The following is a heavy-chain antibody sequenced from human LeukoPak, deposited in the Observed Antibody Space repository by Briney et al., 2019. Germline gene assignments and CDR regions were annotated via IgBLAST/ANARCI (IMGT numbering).Heavy chain of an antibody. J-gene: IGHJ4*02. Sequence: GGSLRLSCAASGFTISSNYMSWVRQAPGRGLEWVSVIYSGDRTYYPDSVKGRFTISRDNSKNTLYLQMNSLGAEDTAVYYCAKGWEPQYYFDYWGQGTLVTVSS. V-gene: IGHV3-66*01. D-gene: IGHD1-26*01. CDR2: IYSGDRT. CDR1: GFTISSNY. CDR3: AKGWEPQYYFDY.